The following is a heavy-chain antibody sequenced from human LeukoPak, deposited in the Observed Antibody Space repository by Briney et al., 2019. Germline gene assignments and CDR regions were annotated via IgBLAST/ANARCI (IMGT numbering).Heavy chain of an antibody. Sequence: ASVKVSCKASGYTFSTSDINWVRLATGQGLEWMGWMSPKTGNTGYAQKFQGRVIITSNTSISTAYMELSGLRSEDTAVYFCARVRHYSSGWYDYYYVDVWGKGTTVTVSS. V-gene: IGHV1-8*03. CDR3: ARVRHYSSGWYDYYYVDV. J-gene: IGHJ6*03. D-gene: IGHD6-19*01. CDR2: MSPKTGNT. CDR1: GYTFSTSD.